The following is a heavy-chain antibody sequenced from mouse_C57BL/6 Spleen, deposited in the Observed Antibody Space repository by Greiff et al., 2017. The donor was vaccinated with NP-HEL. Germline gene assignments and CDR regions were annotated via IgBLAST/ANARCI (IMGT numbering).Heavy chain of an antibody. CDR1: GYAFSSYW. CDR3: ASYYGSSYRAWFAY. CDR2: IYPGDGDT. J-gene: IGHJ3*01. V-gene: IGHV1-80*01. Sequence: QVQLQQSGAELVKPGASVKISCKASGYAFSSYWMNWVKQRPGKGLEWIGQIYPGDGDTNYNGKFKGKATLTADKSSSTAYMQLSSLTSEDSAVYFCASYYGSSYRAWFAYWGQGTLVTVSA. D-gene: IGHD1-1*01.